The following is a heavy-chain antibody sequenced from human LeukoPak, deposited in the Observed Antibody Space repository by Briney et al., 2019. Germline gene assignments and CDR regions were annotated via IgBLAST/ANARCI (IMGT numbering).Heavy chain of an antibody. CDR1: GGTFSSYA. CDR2: IIPIFGTA. Sequence: ASVKVSCKASGGTFSSYAISWVRQAPAQGLEWMGGIIPIFGTANYAQKFQGRVTITTDESTSTAYMELSSLRSEDTAVYYCTRAPRPYYFDYWGQGTLVTVSS. V-gene: IGHV1-69*05. CDR3: TRAPRPYYFDY. J-gene: IGHJ4*02.